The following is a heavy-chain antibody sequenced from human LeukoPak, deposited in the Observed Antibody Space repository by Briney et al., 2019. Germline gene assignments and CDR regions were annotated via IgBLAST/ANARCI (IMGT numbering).Heavy chain of an antibody. CDR1: GFTFSSFG. V-gene: IGHV3-30*03. Sequence: PGGSLRLSCAASGFTFSSFGMHWVRQAPGKGLEWVAVISYGGSNKYYADSVKGRFTISRDNSKNTLYLQMNSLRADDTAVYYCARGLYDSSGYYRAEYFQHWGQGTLVTVSS. D-gene: IGHD3-22*01. CDR2: ISYGGSNK. CDR3: ARGLYDSSGYYRAEYFQH. J-gene: IGHJ1*01.